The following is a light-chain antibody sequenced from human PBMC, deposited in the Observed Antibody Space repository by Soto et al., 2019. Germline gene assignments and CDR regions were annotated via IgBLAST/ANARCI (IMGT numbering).Light chain of an antibody. CDR3: QHSTSHLRT. Sequence: IEMNQSAATLSSKEGDRVTITCRASQSISSWLAWYQQKPGKAPKLLIYDASSLESGVPSRFSGSGSGTEFPLTISSLQPDDFISYYCQHSTSHLRTFAQGTKVDIK. V-gene: IGKV1-5*01. CDR2: DAS. J-gene: IGKJ1*01. CDR1: QSISSW.